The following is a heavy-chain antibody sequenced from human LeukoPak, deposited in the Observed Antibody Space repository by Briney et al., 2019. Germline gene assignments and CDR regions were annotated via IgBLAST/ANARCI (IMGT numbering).Heavy chain of an antibody. CDR1: GYTFTDYY. CDR2: INPDNGGT. V-gene: IGHV1-2*02. CDR3: TRVGREGNWLDP. Sequence: ASVKVSCWAFGYTFTDYYIHWVRQAPGQGLEWMGWINPDNGGTNYAQKFQGRVTMTRDTSIRTVYMDLSRLRSDDTAVFYCTRVGREGNWLDPGGQGTQVTVSS. D-gene: IGHD5-24*01. J-gene: IGHJ5*02.